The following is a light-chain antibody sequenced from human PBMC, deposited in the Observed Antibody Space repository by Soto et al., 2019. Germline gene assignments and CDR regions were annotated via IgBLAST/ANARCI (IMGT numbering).Light chain of an antibody. V-gene: IGKV4-1*01. J-gene: IGKJ5*01. CDR3: QQYGSSEII. CDR2: DIS. CDR1: QSVLYSSNNKNY. Sequence: VLTQSPDSLAVSQSERATINCKSSQSVLYSSNNKNYLVWYQQKPGQAPRLLIYDISSRATGIPDRFSGSVSGTDFTLTITRLEPEDFAVFYCQQYGSSEIIFGQGTRLEIK.